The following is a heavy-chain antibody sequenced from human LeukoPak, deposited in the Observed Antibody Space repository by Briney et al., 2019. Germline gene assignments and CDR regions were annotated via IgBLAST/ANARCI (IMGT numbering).Heavy chain of an antibody. CDR1: GFTFSSYW. CDR2: IKQDGSEK. CDR3: AGEILFGDNDMTAFDV. D-gene: IGHD2/OR15-2a*01. V-gene: IGHV3-7*01. J-gene: IGHJ3*01. Sequence: GGSLRLSCAASGFTFSSYWMSWVRQAPGKGLEWVANIKQDGSEKYCVDSAKGRFTISRDNAKNSLYLQLSSLRAEDTAVYYCAGEILFGDNDMTAFDVWGQGTVVTVSS.